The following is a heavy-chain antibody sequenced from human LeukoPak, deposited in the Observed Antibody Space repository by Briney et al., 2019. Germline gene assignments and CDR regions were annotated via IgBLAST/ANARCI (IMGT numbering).Heavy chain of an antibody. D-gene: IGHD2-15*01. CDR1: GFTFSSYW. Sequence: GGSLRLSCAASGFTFSSYWMSWVRQAPGKGLEWVANIKQDGSEKYYVDSVKGRFTISRDNAKNSLYLQMNSLRAEDTAVYYCASEYCSGGSCYSTAFDIWGQGTMVTVSS. CDR2: IKQDGSEK. J-gene: IGHJ3*02. V-gene: IGHV3-7*01. CDR3: ASEYCSGGSCYSTAFDI.